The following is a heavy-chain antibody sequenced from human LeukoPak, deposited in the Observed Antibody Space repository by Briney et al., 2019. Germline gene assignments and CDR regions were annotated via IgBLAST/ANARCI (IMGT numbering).Heavy chain of an antibody. CDR2: IRYDGSNK. V-gene: IGHV3-30*02. CDR1: GFTFSSYG. D-gene: IGHD3-9*01. Sequence: GGSLRLSCAASGFTFSSYGMHWVRQAPGKGLEWVAFIRYDGSNKYYADSVKGRFTISRDNSKNTLYLQTNSLRAEDTAVYYCAKDFYDILTGYYIDYWGQGTLVTVSS. J-gene: IGHJ4*02. CDR3: AKDFYDILTGYYIDY.